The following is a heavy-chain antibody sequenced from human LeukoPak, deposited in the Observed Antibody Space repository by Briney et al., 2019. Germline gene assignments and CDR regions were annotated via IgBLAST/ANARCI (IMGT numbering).Heavy chain of an antibody. CDR1: GFTFANTW. CDR2: INNDGSTT. Sequence: GGSLRLSCAASGFTFANTWMHWVRQAPGKGLVWVSLINNDGSTTNYADSVKGRFTISRDNAKNTVYLQMNSLRAEDTAVYYCAIGGTYGSGSWGQGTLDTVSS. V-gene: IGHV3-74*01. CDR3: AIGGTYGSGS. D-gene: IGHD3-10*01. J-gene: IGHJ4*02.